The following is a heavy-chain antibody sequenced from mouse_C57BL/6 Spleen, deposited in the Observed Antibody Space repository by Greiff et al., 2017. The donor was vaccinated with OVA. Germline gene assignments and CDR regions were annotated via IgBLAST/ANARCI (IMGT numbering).Heavy chain of an antibody. CDR1: GYTFTSYW. CDR2: IDPSDSET. CDR3: AREGDLLFDY. D-gene: IGHD3-3*01. J-gene: IGHJ2*01. Sequence: QVQLQQPGAELVRPGSSVKLSCKASGYTFTSYWMHWVKQRPIQGLEWIGNIDPSDSETHYNQKFKDKAPLTVDKSSSTAYMQLSSLTSEDSAVYYCAREGDLLFDYWGQGTTLTVSS. V-gene: IGHV1-52*01.